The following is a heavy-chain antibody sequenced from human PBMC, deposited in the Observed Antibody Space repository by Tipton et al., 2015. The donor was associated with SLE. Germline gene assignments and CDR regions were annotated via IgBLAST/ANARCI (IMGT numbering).Heavy chain of an antibody. CDR1: GFTFSNYY. J-gene: IGHJ3*02. CDR3: ARATSGIVGATTGGAFDI. CDR2: ISSSRSYT. D-gene: IGHD1-26*01. Sequence: GSLRLSCAASGFTFSNYYMCWIRQAPGKGLEWVSHISSSRSYTNYADSVKGRFTISRDNAKNSLYLQMNSLRAEDTAVYYCARATSGIVGATTGGAFDIWGQGTMVTVSS. V-gene: IGHV3-11*05.